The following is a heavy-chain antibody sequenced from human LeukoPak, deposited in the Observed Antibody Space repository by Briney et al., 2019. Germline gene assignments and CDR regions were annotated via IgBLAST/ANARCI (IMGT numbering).Heavy chain of an antibody. V-gene: IGHV4-59*01. CDR2: IYYSGST. CDR3: ARYLNQYCSSTSCYRGGNYYYYMDV. J-gene: IGHJ6*03. D-gene: IGHD2-2*02. CDR1: GGSISSYY. Sequence: PSETLSLTCTVSGGSISSYYWSWIRQPPRKGLEGIGYIYYSGSTNYNPSLKSRVTISVDTSKNQFSLKLTSVTAADTAVYYCARYLNQYCSSTSCYRGGNYYYYMDVWGKGTTVTVSS.